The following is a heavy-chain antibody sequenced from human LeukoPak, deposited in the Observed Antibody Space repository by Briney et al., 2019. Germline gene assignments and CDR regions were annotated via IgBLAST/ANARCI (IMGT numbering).Heavy chain of an antibody. D-gene: IGHD5-12*01. CDR2: ISYDGSNK. CDR1: GFTFSSYG. J-gene: IGHJ4*02. CDR3: ARELDGYRFDY. Sequence: GGSLRLSCAASGFTFSSYGKHWGRPGPGQGLGWVAVISYDGSNKYYADSVKGRFTISRDNSKNTLYLQMNSLRAEDTAVYYCARELDGYRFDYWGQGTLVTVSS. V-gene: IGHV3-30*03.